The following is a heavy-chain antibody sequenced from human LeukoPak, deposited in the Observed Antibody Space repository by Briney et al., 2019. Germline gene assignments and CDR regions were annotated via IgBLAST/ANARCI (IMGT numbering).Heavy chain of an antibody. CDR1: GGSFSGYY. Sequence: SETLSLTCAVYGGSFSGYYWSWIRQPPGKGLEWIGEINHSGSTNYNPSLKSPVTISVDTSKNQFSLKLSSVTAADTAVYYCASLDSSYYYDSSGYYYQPGYWGQGTLVTVSS. D-gene: IGHD3-22*01. V-gene: IGHV4-34*01. CDR3: ASLDSSYYYDSSGYYYQPGY. J-gene: IGHJ4*02. CDR2: INHSGST.